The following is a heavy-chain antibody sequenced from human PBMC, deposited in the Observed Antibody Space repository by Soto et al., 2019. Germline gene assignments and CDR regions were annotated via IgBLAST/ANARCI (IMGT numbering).Heavy chain of an antibody. V-gene: IGHV1-69*13. CDR2: IIPIFGTA. CDR1: GGTFSSYA. D-gene: IGHD4-17*01. CDR3: ARGLRVSDAFDI. Sequence: SVKVSCKASGGTFSSYAISWVRQAPGQGLEWMGGIIPIFGTANYAQKFQGRVTITADESTSTAYMELSSLRSEDAAVYYCARGLRVSDAFDIWGQGTMVTVSS. J-gene: IGHJ3*02.